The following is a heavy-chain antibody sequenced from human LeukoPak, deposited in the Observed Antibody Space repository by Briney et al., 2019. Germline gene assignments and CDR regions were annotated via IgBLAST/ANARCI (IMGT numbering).Heavy chain of an antibody. CDR3: TTVYQGSCYG. Sequence: GGSLRLSCAASGFTVSSNYMSWVRQAPGKGLEWVRCIKSKTDGRTTDYAAPVKGRFTISRDDSKNTLYLQMSSLKTEDTDVYYCTTVYQGSCYGWGQGTLVSVSS. V-gene: IGHV3-15*01. CDR2: IKSKTDGRTT. J-gene: IGHJ4*02. D-gene: IGHD5-18*01. CDR1: GFTVSSNY.